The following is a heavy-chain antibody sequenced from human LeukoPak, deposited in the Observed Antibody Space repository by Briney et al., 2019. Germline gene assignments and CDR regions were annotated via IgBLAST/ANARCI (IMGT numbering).Heavy chain of an antibody. D-gene: IGHD2-15*01. V-gene: IGHV1-18*01. CDR2: ISAYNGNT. CDR1: GYTFTSYG. CDR3: ARAYCSGGSCYLWYFDY. J-gene: IGHJ4*02. Sequence: ASVKVSCKASGYTFTSYGISWVRQAPGQGLEWMGWISAYNGNTNYAQKLQGRVTMTTDTSTSTAYMELRSLRSDDTAVYYCARAYCSGGSCYLWYFDYRGQGTLVTVSS.